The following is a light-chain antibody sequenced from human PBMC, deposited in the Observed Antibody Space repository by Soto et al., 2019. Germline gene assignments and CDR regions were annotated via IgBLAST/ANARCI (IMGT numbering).Light chain of an antibody. CDR3: QQYYSTPRT. Sequence: DIVMTQSPDSLAVSLGERATINCKSSQSVLYSSNNKNYLAWYQQKPGQPPKLLIYWASTRESGVPDRFSGSGSGKDFTLTISSLQAEDVAVYYCQQYYSTPRTLGQGTKVDIK. CDR2: WAS. J-gene: IGKJ1*01. CDR1: QSVLYSSNNKNY. V-gene: IGKV4-1*01.